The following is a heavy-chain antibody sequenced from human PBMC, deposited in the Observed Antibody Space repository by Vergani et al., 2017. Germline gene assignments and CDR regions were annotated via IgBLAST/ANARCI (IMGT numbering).Heavy chain of an antibody. CDR3: ARRGHYYDSSGYYSLRAFDI. D-gene: IGHD3-22*01. V-gene: IGHV4-34*01. J-gene: IGHJ3*02. CDR2: INHSGST. Sequence: QVQLQQWGAGLLKPSETLSLTCAVYGGSFSGYYWSWIRQPPGKGLEWIGEINHSGSTNYNPSLKSLVTISVDTSKNQFSLKLSSVTAADTAVYYCARRGHYYDSSGYYSLRAFDIWGQGTMVTVSS. CDR1: GGSFSGYY.